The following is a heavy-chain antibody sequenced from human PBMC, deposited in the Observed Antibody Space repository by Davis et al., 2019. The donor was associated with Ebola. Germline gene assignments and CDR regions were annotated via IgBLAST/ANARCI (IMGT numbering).Heavy chain of an antibody. D-gene: IGHD6-19*01. CDR2: IWYDGSNK. V-gene: IGHV3-33*08. J-gene: IGHJ4*02. CDR3: ARGGGYSSGWDDY. CDR1: GFTFSSYG. Sequence: GESLKISCAASGFTFSSYGMHWVRQAPGKGLEWVAVIWYDGSNKYYADSVKGRFTISRDNSKNTLYLQMNSLRVEDTAVYYCARGGGYSSGWDDYWGQGTLVTVSS.